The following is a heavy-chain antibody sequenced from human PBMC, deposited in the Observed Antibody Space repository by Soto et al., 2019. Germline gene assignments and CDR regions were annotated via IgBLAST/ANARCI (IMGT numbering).Heavy chain of an antibody. CDR1: GGTFSSYA. V-gene: IGHV1-69*12. CDR3: ARDRVSYCSGGSCYINWFDP. CDR2: IIPIFGTA. J-gene: IGHJ5*02. Sequence: QVQLVQSGAEVKKPGSSVKVSCKASGGTFSSYAISWVRQAPGQGLEWMGGIIPIFGTANYAQKFQGRVTITADESTSTAYMELSSLRSEDTAVYYCARDRVSYCSGGSCYINWFDPWGQGTLVTVSS. D-gene: IGHD2-15*01.